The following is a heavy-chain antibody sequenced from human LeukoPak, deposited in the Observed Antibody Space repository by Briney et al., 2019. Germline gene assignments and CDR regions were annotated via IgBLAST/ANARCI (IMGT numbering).Heavy chain of an antibody. D-gene: IGHD3-10*01. V-gene: IGHV3-23*01. Sequence: PGGSLRLSCVAPGFTFTKDAMSWVRQAPGKGLEWVSAISARGDNTYYADSVKGRFSISRDNSQNTQYLQMNSLRAEDTAIYYCAKSYRNRAGSSFAYWVRGMLVTVSS. CDR3: AKSYRNRAGSSFAY. CDR1: GFTFTKDA. CDR2: ISARGDNT. J-gene: IGHJ4*02.